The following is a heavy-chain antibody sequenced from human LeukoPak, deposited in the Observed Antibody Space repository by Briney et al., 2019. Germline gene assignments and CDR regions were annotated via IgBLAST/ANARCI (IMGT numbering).Heavy chain of an antibody. Sequence: GRSLRLSCVASGFTFDDYAMHWVRQGPGMGLEWGSGISWNSGRTDYADSVKGRFTISRDNAKNSLYLQMNTLRPEDMALYYCVKDRSYSSTFGFDMWGQGTMVTVSS. J-gene: IGHJ3*02. CDR3: VKDRSYSSTFGFDM. V-gene: IGHV3-9*03. D-gene: IGHD6-13*01. CDR1: GFTFDDYA. CDR2: ISWNSGRT.